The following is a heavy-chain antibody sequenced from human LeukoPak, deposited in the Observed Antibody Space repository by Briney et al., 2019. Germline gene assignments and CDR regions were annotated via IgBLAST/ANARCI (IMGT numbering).Heavy chain of an antibody. CDR3: ARGRTYYDFWSGYYWLDY. CDR2: IYYSGST. Sequence: PSETLSLTCTVSGGSISSYYWSWIRQPPGKGLEWIGYIYYSGSTNCNPSLKSRVTISVDTSKNQFSLKLSSVTAADTAVYYCARGRTYYDFWSGYYWLDYWGQGTLVTVSS. CDR1: GGSISSYY. V-gene: IGHV4-59*12. J-gene: IGHJ4*02. D-gene: IGHD3-3*01.